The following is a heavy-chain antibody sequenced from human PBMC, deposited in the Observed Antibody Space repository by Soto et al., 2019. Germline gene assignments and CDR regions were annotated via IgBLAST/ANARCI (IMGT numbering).Heavy chain of an antibody. D-gene: IGHD1-26*01. Sequence: EVQLVESGGGLVQPGRSLRLSCAASGFTFDDYAMHWVRQAPGKGLEWVSGISWNSGSIGYADSVKGRFTISRDNAKNSLYLQMNSLRAEDTALYYCAKRSGSYYWFDYWGQGTLVTVSS. CDR2: ISWNSGSI. J-gene: IGHJ4*02. CDR1: GFTFDDYA. V-gene: IGHV3-9*01. CDR3: AKRSGSYYWFDY.